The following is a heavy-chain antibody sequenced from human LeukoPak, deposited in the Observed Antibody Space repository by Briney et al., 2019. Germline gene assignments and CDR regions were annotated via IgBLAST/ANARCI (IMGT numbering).Heavy chain of an antibody. J-gene: IGHJ4*02. CDR3: ARDSSPRYSGDDWVF. V-gene: IGHV3-7*01. D-gene: IGHD5-12*01. CDR1: GYSISSGYY. Sequence: PSETLSLICAVSGYSISSGYYWGWIRQSPGKGLEWLANINQHGSQTSYVDSVRGRFTVSRDNAKNSLYLQMNSLRADDTAVYYCARDSSPRYSGDDWVFWGRGTLVTVSS. CDR2: INQHGSQT.